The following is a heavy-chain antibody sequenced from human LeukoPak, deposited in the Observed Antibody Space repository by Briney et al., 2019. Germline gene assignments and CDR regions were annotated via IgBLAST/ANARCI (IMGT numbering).Heavy chain of an antibody. CDR1: GFTFDDYA. CDR3: AKGDIVAVFDY. J-gene: IGHJ4*02. CDR2: ISWNSGRI. D-gene: IGHD5-12*01. V-gene: IGHV3-9*01. Sequence: GGSLRLSCAASGFTFDDYAMHWVRQAPGKGLEWVSGISWNSGRIGYADSVKGRFTISRDNAKNSLYLQMNSLRAEDTALYYCAKGDIVAVFDYWGQGTLVTVSS.